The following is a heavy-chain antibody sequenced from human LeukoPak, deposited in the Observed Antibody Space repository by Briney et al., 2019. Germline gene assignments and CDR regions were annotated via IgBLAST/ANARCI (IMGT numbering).Heavy chain of an antibody. CDR1: GDSISRYY. CDR2: IYNGGII. D-gene: IGHD3-10*01. V-gene: IGHV4-4*07. CDR3: ARDSGTTGEVKFDP. Sequence: PSETLSLTCTVSGDSISRYYWSWIRQPAGKGLEWIGRIYNGGIITYNPSPKSRVTMSIDTSNNQFSLRLRFVTAADTAVYYCARDSGTTGEVKFDPRGQGTLVTVSS. J-gene: IGHJ5*02.